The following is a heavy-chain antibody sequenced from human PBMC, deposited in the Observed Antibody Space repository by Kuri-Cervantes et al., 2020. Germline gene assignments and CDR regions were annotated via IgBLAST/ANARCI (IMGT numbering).Heavy chain of an antibody. CDR1: GFTFSSYA. J-gene: IGHJ4*02. Sequence: GGSLRLSCAASGFTFSSYAMSWVRQAPGKGLEWVSSISGSNVNTYYADSVKGRFTVSRDNSKNTLFLQMNSLRAEDTAVYYCARDLTGSFDYWGQGTLVTVSS. CDR3: ARDLTGSFDY. D-gene: IGHD1-26*01. V-gene: IGHV3-23*01. CDR2: ISGSNVNT.